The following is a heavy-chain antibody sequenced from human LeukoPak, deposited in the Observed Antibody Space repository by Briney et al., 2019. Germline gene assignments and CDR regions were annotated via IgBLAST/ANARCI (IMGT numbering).Heavy chain of an antibody. J-gene: IGHJ5*02. Sequence: ASVKVSCKASGYTFTGYYMHWVRQAPGQGLEWMGWINPNSGGTNYAQKFQGRVTMTRDTSISTAYMELSRLRSDDTAVYYCARDSTVTTLPFDPWDQGTLVTVSS. D-gene: IGHD4-17*01. CDR3: ARDSTVTTLPFDP. CDR2: INPNSGGT. V-gene: IGHV1-2*02. CDR1: GYTFTGYY.